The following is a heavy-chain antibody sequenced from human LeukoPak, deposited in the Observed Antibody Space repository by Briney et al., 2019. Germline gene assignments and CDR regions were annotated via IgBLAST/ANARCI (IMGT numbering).Heavy chain of an antibody. CDR2: ISSSGSTI. CDR3: ARDNRITIFGVVSLPFDY. V-gene: IGHV3-11*04. D-gene: IGHD3-3*01. Sequence: PGGSLRFSCAASGFTFSDYYMSWIRQAPGKGLEWVSYISSSGSTIYYADSVKGRFTISRDNAKNSLYLQMNSLRAEDTAVYYCARDNRITIFGVVSLPFDYWGQGTLVTVSS. CDR1: GFTFSDYY. J-gene: IGHJ4*02.